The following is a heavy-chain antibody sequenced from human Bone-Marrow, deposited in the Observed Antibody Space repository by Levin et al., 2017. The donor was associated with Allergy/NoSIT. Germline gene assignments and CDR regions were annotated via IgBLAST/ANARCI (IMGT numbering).Heavy chain of an antibody. Sequence: PGGSLRLSCAASGYTFSSYGMHWVRQAPGKGLEWVALLSYDGSTRYYADSVKGRFTISIDTSKNTLYLQMNSLRAEDAAVSYCATDPTYYGSGSQYYDRILGAREWGYWGQGTLVTVSS. J-gene: IGHJ4*02. CDR3: ATDPTYYGSGSQYYDRILGAREWGY. CDR1: GYTFSSYG. D-gene: IGHD3-10*01. V-gene: IGHV3-30*03. CDR2: LSYDGSTR.